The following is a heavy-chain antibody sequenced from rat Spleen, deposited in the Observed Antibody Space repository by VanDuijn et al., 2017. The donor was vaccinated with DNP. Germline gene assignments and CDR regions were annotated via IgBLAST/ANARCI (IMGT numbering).Heavy chain of an antibody. J-gene: IGHJ1*01. V-gene: IGHV1-43*01. CDR3: ARRRLPYWYFDF. D-gene: IGHD1-4*01. CDR2: ISTGSGGT. CDR1: GYTFTSYY. Sequence: QVQLQQSGGELAKPGSSVKISCKASGYTFTSYYIGWIKQTTGQGLEYIGYISTGSGGTHYNEKFKGKPTLTVDKSSSTAFMQLSSLTPDDSAVYYCARRRLPYWYFDFWGPGTMVTVSS.